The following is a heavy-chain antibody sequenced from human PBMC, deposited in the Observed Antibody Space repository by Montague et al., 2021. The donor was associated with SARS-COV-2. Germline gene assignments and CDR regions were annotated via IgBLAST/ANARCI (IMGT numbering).Heavy chain of an antibody. CDR3: ASLGYCGGGRCYSGDY. D-gene: IGHD2-15*01. CDR1: GFTFSNYA. V-gene: IGHV3-23*01. J-gene: IGHJ4*02. CDR2: ISGSGGNT. Sequence: SLRLSCAASGFTFSNYAMSWVRQAPGKGLEWVSGISGSGGNTYYADSVKGRFTISRDNSKNTLYLQMNSLRAEDTAVYYCASLGYCGGGRCYSGDYWGQGTLVTVSS.